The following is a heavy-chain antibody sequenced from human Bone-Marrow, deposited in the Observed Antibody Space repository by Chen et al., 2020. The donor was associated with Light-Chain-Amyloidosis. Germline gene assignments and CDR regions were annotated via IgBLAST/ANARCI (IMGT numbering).Heavy chain of an antibody. D-gene: IGHD3-3*02. CDR3: ASAPPTTFNVYAMDV. V-gene: IGHV1-69*04. Sequence: QVQLVQSGAEVKKPGSSVKVSCKASGEPFSSYAISWVRQDPGQGLEWVGRIIPMLETTKYAQKFLGRVEITADRSTRTSHLEMTGLTFEDTAIYYCASAPPTTFNVYAMDVWGQGTTVVVSS. CDR1: GEPFSSYA. J-gene: IGHJ6*02. CDR2: IIPMLETT.